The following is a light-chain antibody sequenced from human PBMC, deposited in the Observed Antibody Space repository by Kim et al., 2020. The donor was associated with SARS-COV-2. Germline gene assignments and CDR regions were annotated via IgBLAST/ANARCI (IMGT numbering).Light chain of an antibody. CDR3: QQTYRGLLLT. V-gene: IGKV1-39*01. CDR1: QTIDKS. J-gene: IGKJ4*01. Sequence: DIQMTQSPSSVSASVGDRVTISCRASQTIDKSLNWYQQKPGKAPKLLIFAASNLQRGVPARFSGSGSGTDFTLAISSLQPEDFATYFCQQTYRGLLLTFGGGTKVDIK. CDR2: AAS.